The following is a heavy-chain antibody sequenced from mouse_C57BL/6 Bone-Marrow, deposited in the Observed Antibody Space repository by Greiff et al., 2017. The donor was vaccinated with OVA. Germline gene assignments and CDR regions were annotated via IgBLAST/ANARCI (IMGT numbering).Heavy chain of an antibody. CDR2: IDPSDSYT. D-gene: IGHD1-1*01. J-gene: IGHJ2*01. V-gene: IGHV1-50*01. CDR1: GYTFTSYW. Sequence: VQLQQPGAELVKPGASVKLSCKASGYTFTSYWMQWVKQRPGQGLEWIGEIDPSDSYTNYNQKFKGKATLTVDTSSSTAYMQLSSLTSEDSAVYYCAREDHYYGSGGYYFDYWGKGTTLTVSS. CDR3: AREDHYYGSGGYYFDY.